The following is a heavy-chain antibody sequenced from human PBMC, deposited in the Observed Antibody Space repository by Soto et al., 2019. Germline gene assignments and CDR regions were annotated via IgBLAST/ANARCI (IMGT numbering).Heavy chain of an antibody. CDR2: ISSSGSTI. Sequence: PGGSLRLSCAASGFTFSSYEMNWVRQAPGKGLEWVSYISSSGSTIYYADSVKGRFTISRDNTKNSLYLQMNSLRAEDTAVYYCARKVGYFQYWGQGTLVTLSS. D-gene: IGHD1-26*01. J-gene: IGHJ1*01. CDR3: ARKVGYFQY. V-gene: IGHV3-48*03. CDR1: GFTFSSYE.